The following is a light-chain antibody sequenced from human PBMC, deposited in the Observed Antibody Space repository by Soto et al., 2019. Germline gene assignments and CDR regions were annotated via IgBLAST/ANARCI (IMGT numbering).Light chain of an antibody. J-gene: IGKJ4*01. Sequence: DIQLTQSPSFLSASVGDRVTITCRASQGISSYLAWYQQKPGKAPKLLIYAASTLQSGVPSRFSGSGSGTEFTLTISSLLPEDFATYYCQQLNSYPALTFGGGTKVEIQ. CDR1: QGISSY. CDR2: AAS. CDR3: QQLNSYPALT. V-gene: IGKV1-9*01.